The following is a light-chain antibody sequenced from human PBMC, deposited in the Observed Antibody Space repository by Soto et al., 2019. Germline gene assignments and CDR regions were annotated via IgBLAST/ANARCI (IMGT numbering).Light chain of an antibody. Sequence: QAVVTQPPSVSGAPGRRVTISCTGSSSNIGAGYDVHWYQQLPGTAPKLLIYGNSNRPSGVPDRFSGSKSGTSASLAITGLQAEDEADYYCQSYDSSHWVFGGGTKLTVL. V-gene: IGLV1-40*01. CDR3: QSYDSSHWV. CDR1: SSNIGAGYD. CDR2: GNS. J-gene: IGLJ3*02.